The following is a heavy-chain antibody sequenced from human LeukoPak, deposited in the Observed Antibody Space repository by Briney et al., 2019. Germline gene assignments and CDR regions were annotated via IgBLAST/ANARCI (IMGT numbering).Heavy chain of an antibody. CDR1: GLTLSHYA. D-gene: IGHD5-12*01. Sequence: GGSQSLPCAVSGLTLSHYAMSWVRDAPGRARVGVGSLIDSGDATYYADSVKGRLTISRDNSNSTLYLHISGLRDEDTAVYYCARGYSHNSGGWLDPWGQGTLVTVSS. CDR2: LIDSGDAT. V-gene: IGHV3-23*01. J-gene: IGHJ5*02. CDR3: ARGYSHNSGGWLDP.